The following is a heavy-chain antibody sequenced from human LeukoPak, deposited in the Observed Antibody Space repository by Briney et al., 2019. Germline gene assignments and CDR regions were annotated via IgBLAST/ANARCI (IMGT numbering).Heavy chain of an antibody. CDR3: AGLTTGLHLDY. V-gene: IGHV4-39*01. D-gene: IGHD3-22*01. CDR2: IYHRGTT. CDR1: GGSITTNSYY. Sequence: KPSETLSLTCTVSGGSITTNSYYWAWIRQPPGKGLEWIGNIYHRGTTYYSPSLRSRLTISVDTSRNQFSLNLSSVTAADTAVYFCAGLTTGLHLDYWGQGTLVTVSS. J-gene: IGHJ4*02.